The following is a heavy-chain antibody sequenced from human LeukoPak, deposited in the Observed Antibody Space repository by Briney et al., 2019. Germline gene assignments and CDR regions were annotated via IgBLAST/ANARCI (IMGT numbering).Heavy chain of an antibody. CDR2: ISYDGSNK. Sequence: GGSLRLFCAASGFTFSSYGMHWVRQAPGKGLEWVAVISYDGSNKYYADSVKGRFTISRDNSKNTLYLQMNSLRAEDTAVYYCAKYDSSGYLGSYWGQGTLVTVSS. CDR3: AKYDSSGYLGSY. D-gene: IGHD3-22*01. J-gene: IGHJ4*02. V-gene: IGHV3-30*18. CDR1: GFTFSSYG.